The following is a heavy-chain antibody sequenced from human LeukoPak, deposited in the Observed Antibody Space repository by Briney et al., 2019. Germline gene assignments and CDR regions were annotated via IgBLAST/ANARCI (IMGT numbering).Heavy chain of an antibody. CDR3: AREFSSGWEFDP. Sequence: GGSLSHSCAASGFTFSSYSMNWVRQAPGKGLEWVSSISSSSSYIYYADSVKGRFTISRDNAKNSLYLQMNSLRAEDTAVYYCAREFSSGWEFDPWGQGTLVTVSS. CDR2: ISSSSSYI. D-gene: IGHD6-19*01. V-gene: IGHV3-21*01. CDR1: GFTFSSYS. J-gene: IGHJ5*01.